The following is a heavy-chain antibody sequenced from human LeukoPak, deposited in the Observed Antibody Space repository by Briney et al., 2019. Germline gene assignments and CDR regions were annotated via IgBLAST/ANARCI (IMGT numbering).Heavy chain of an antibody. Sequence: GGSLRLSCAASGFTFSSYGMNWVRQAPGKGLEWVSSITSSSSYIYYADSVKGRFTISRDNAKNSLYLQMNSLRAEDTAVYYCARDGSNSGYDSWGQGILVTVSS. CDR2: ITSSSSYI. V-gene: IGHV3-21*04. J-gene: IGHJ5*01. CDR1: GFTFSSYG. D-gene: IGHD5-12*01. CDR3: ARDGSNSGYDS.